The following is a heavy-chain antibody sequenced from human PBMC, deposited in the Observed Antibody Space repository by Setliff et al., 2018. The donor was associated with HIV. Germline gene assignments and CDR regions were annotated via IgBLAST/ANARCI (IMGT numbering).Heavy chain of an antibody. CDR2: INHSGST. Sequence: SETLSLTCGVYGGSFNEYCWNWVRQSPGKGLEWIGEINHSGSTNYNPSLKSRISISVDTSKNQFSLKLSSVTAADTAVYYCARGLVPHFDPWGQGTQVTVSS. CDR1: GGSFNEYC. CDR3: ARGLVPHFDP. V-gene: IGHV4-34*01. J-gene: IGHJ5*02.